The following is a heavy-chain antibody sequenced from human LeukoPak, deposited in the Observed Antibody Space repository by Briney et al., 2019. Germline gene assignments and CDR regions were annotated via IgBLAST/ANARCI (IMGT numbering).Heavy chain of an antibody. CDR2: IKQDGSES. V-gene: IGHV3-7*01. J-gene: IGHJ3*02. D-gene: IGHD5-18*01. CDR3: ARDTRLYSYALPGAFDI. Sequence: PGGSLRLSCAASGFTFNSYWMSWVRQAPGKGLEWVANIKQDGSESYYVDSVKGRFTISRDNAKNSLYLQMNSLRAEDTAVYYCARDTRLYSYALPGAFDIWGQGTMVTVSS. CDR1: GFTFNSYW.